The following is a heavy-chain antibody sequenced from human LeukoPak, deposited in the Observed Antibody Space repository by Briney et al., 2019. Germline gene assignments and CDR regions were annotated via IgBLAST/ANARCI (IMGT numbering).Heavy chain of an antibody. CDR1: GFTFSDYY. V-gene: IGHV3-11*01. CDR3: ARGSIAASMFRLDP. Sequence: GSLRLSCAASGFTFSDYYMSWIRQAPGKGLEWVSYISSSGSTIYYADSVKGRFTISRDNAKNSLYLQMNSLRAEDTAVYCCARGSIAASMFRLDPWGQGTLVTVSS. J-gene: IGHJ5*02. D-gene: IGHD6-13*01. CDR2: ISSSGSTI.